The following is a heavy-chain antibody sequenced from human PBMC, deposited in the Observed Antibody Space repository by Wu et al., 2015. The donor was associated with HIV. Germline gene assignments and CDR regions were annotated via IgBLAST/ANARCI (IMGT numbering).Heavy chain of an antibody. CDR2: IIPIFGTA. CDR1: GYTFTGYY. Sequence: QVQLVQSGAEVKKPGASVKVSCKASGYTFTGYYMHWVRQAPGQGLEWMGGIIPIFGTANYAQKFQGRVTITADESTSTAYMELSSLRSEDTAVYYCARGDIVVVPAAHHYYYYYMDVWGKGTTVTVSS. J-gene: IGHJ6*03. CDR3: ARGDIVVVPAAHHYYYYYMDV. D-gene: IGHD2-2*01. V-gene: IGHV1-69*01.